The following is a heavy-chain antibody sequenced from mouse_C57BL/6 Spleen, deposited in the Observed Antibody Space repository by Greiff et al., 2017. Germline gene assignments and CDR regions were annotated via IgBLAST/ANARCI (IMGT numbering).Heavy chain of an antibody. CDR1: GYTFTDYY. V-gene: IGHV1-76*01. D-gene: IGHD2-4*01. CDR2: IYPGSGNT. Sequence: QVQLQQSGAELVRPGASVKLSCTASGYTFTDYYITWVKQSPGQGLEWIARIYPGSGNTYYNEKVKGKATLTAEKSSSTAYMQLSSLTSGDSAVYFCTRSNYDLDDGGQGTTLTVSS. CDR3: TRSNYDLDD. J-gene: IGHJ2*01.